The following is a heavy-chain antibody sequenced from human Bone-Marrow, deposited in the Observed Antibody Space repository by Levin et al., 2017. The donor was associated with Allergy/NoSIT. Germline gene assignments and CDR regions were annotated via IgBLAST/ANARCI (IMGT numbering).Heavy chain of an antibody. D-gene: IGHD5-18*01. CDR3: ARRYSYGYGDYFDY. J-gene: IGHJ4*02. CDR1: GYTFTNFA. Sequence: ASVNVSCKASGYTFTNFAINWVRQAPGQGLEWMGWINTNTGEPTYAQDFIGRFVFSLDISVGTAYLQISSLKVDDTAMYFCARRYSYGYGDYFDYWGQGTLVTVSS. CDR2: INTNTGEP. V-gene: IGHV7-4-1*02.